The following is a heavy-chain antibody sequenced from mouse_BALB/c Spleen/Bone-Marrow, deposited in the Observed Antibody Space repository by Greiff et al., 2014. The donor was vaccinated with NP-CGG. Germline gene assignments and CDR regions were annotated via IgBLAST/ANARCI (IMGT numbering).Heavy chain of an antibody. D-gene: IGHD1-1*01. CDR3: AFYYYGSSLFAY. CDR2: IDPANGNT. CDR1: GFNIKDTY. Sequence: VQLKESGAELVKPGASVKLSCTASGFNIKDTYMHWVKQRPEQGLEWIGRIDPANGNTKYDPKFQGKATITADTSSNTAYLQLSSLTSEDTAAYYCAFYYYGSSLFAYWGQGTLVTVSA. J-gene: IGHJ3*01. V-gene: IGHV14-3*02.